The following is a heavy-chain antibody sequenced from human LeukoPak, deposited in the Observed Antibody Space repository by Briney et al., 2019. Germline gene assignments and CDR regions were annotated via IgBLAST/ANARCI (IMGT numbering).Heavy chain of an antibody. J-gene: IGHJ4*02. Sequence: ASVKVSCKASGYTFTGYYIHWVRQAPGQGLEWMGWINPNSGGTNYAQKFQGRVTMTRDTSISTAYMELSRLRSDDTAVYYCARAFSSGLVTYDYWGQGTLVTVSS. V-gene: IGHV1-2*02. CDR3: ARAFSSGLVTYDY. D-gene: IGHD3/OR15-3a*01. CDR2: INPNSGGT. CDR1: GYTFTGYY.